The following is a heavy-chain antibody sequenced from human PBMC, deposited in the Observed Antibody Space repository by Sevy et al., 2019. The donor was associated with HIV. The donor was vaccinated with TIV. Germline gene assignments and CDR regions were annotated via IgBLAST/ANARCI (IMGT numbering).Heavy chain of an antibody. CDR1: GYTFTSYD. CDR3: ARGPLLWFGELFPIDY. J-gene: IGHJ4*02. D-gene: IGHD3-10*01. CDR2: MNPNSGNT. V-gene: IGHV1-8*01. Sequence: ASVKVSCKASGYTFTSYDINWVRQATGQGLEWMGWMNPNSGNTGYAQKFQGRVTMTRNTSISTAYMELGSLRSEDTAVYYCARGPLLWFGELFPIDYWGQGTLVTVSS.